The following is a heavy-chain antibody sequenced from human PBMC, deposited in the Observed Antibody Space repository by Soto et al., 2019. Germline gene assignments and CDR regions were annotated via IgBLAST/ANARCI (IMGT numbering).Heavy chain of an antibody. CDR3: ANLYCSGGIGYPDNYYYYYGMDV. V-gene: IGHV3-23*01. CDR2: ISGSGGST. Sequence: GGSLRLSCAASGFTFSSYAMSWVRQAPGKGLEWVSAISGSGGSTYYADSVKGRFTISRDNSKNTLYLQMNSLRAEDTAVYYCANLYCSGGIGYPDNYYYYYGMDVWGQGTTVTVSS. J-gene: IGHJ6*02. CDR1: GFTFSSYA. D-gene: IGHD2-15*01.